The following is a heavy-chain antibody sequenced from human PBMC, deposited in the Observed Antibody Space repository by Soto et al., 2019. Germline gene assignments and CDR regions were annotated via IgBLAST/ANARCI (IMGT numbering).Heavy chain of an antibody. J-gene: IGHJ4*02. V-gene: IGHV3-74*01. CDR2: INSDGSST. D-gene: IGHD6-13*01. CDR3: AKLTQQLGLDY. CDR1: GFTFSSYW. Sequence: GGSLRLSCAASGFTFSSYWMHWVRQAPGKGLVWVSRINSDGSSTSYADSVKGRFTISRDNAKNTLYLQMNSLRAEDTAVYYCAKLTQQLGLDYWGQGTLVTVSS.